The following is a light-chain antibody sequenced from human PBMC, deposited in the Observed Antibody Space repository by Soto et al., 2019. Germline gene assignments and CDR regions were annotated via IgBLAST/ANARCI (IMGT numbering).Light chain of an antibody. CDR1: QNISSSF. CDR3: QQYARSQWT. J-gene: IGKJ1*01. V-gene: IGKV3-20*01. Sequence: EIVLTQSPGTLSLSPGERATLSCRASQNISSSFLAWYQQKPGQAPRLLIYDASTRATGVPDRFSGTGSGTDFTLTISGLEPEDFAMFFCQQYARSQWTFGQGTKVEIK. CDR2: DAS.